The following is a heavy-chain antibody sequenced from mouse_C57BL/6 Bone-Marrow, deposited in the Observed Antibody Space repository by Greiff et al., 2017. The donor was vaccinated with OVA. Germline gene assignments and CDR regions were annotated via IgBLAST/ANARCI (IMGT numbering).Heavy chain of an antibody. D-gene: IGHD1-1*01. CDR2: ISDGGSYT. CDR3: ARANYYGSRNEDFDD. J-gene: IGHJ1*03. V-gene: IGHV5-4*03. CDR1: GFTFSSYA. Sequence: EVKLVESGGGLVKPGGSLKLSCAASGFTFSSYAMSWVRQTPEKRLEWVATISDGGSYTYYPDNVKGRFTISSDNAKNNLYLKMSLLKSEDTAMYYGARANYYGSRNEDFDDWGTGTTVTVSS.